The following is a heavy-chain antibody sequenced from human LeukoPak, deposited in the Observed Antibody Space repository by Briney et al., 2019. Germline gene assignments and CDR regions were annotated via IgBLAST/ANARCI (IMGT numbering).Heavy chain of an antibody. CDR1: GFIFSDHY. CDR2: ITTGGPNT. D-gene: IGHD7-27*01. CDR3: AKDGGLWVSAHWGDS. Sequence: PGGSLRLSCAASGFIFSDHYMDWVRQAPGKGLKWVSTITTGGPNTYYADSVKGRFTVSRDDSKNTLYLQMNSLRAEDTAVYYCAKDGGLWVSAHWGDSWGRGTLVTVSS. J-gene: IGHJ4*02. V-gene: IGHV3-23*01.